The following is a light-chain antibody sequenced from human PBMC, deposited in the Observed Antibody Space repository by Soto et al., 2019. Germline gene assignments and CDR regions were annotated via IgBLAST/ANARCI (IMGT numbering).Light chain of an antibody. J-gene: IGLJ2*01. CDR1: SSDVGGNNY. V-gene: IGLV2-14*01. CDR3: GSYTSGNTVV. Sequence: QSALTQPASVSGSPGQSITFSCTGTSSDVGGNNYVSWYQQHPGKAPQLMIFEVSHRASGVSNRFSGSKSGVTDSLTIAGLQAEDEADYDCGSYTSGNTVVFGGGTTVTVL. CDR2: EVS.